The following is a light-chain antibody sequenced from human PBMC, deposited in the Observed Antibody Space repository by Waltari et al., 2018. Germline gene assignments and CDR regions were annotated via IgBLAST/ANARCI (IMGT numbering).Light chain of an antibody. CDR2: EAT. Sequence: QSALTQPASVSGSPRQSITISCTGSSSDVGNFNLVSWYQLHPGKAPKLLIFEATKRPSGISYHFSGSKSGNTASLTISGLQAEDEADYFCCSYAGSSSPRLFGGGTKLSVL. J-gene: IGLJ3*02. CDR3: CSYAGSSSPRL. V-gene: IGLV2-23*01. CDR1: SSDVGNFNL.